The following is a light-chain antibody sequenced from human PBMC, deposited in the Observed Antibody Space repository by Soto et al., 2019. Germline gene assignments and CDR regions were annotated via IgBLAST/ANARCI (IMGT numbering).Light chain of an antibody. V-gene: IGLV2-14*01. Sequence: QSVLTQPASVSGSPGQSITISCTGTSSDVGGYNYVSWYQQQPGKAPKFMIYDVTNRPSGVSNRFSGSKSGNTASLTISGLHAEDEVDYYCCYHPTSHTRTILFATGTKANVL. CDR1: SSDVGGYNY. CDR3: CYHPTSHTRTIL. J-gene: IGLJ1*01. CDR2: DVT.